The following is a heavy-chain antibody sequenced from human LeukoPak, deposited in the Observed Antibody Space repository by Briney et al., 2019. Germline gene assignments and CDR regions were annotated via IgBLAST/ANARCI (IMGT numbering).Heavy chain of an antibody. CDR2: ISSSSSTI. V-gene: IGHV3-48*04. Sequence: GGSLRLSCAASGFTFSSYAMSWVRQAPGKGLEWVSYISSSSSTIYYADSVKGRFTISRDNAKNSLYLQMNSLRAEDTAVYYCAREGYSYGYDAFDIWGQGTMVTVSS. J-gene: IGHJ3*02. D-gene: IGHD5-18*01. CDR1: GFTFSSYA. CDR3: AREGYSYGYDAFDI.